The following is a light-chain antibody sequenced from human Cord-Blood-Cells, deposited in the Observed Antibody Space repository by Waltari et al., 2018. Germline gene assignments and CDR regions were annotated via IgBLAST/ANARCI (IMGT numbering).Light chain of an antibody. CDR1: QSVLYSSNNKNY. V-gene: IGKV4-1*01. Sequence: DIVMTQSPDSLAVSLGERATINCKSSQSVLYSSNNKNYLAWYQQKPGQPPKLLIYWASTRESGFPDRCNGSGSWTDFTLTISSLQAEDVAVYYCQQYYSTPQTFGQGPKVEIK. CDR3: QQYYSTPQT. CDR2: WAS. J-gene: IGKJ1*01.